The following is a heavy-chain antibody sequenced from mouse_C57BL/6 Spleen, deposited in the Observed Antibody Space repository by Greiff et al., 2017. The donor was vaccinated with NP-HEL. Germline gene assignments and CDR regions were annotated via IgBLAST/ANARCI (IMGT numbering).Heavy chain of an antibody. CDR3: ARETTVGTFDY. CDR2: ISYSGST. V-gene: IGHV3-1*01. Sequence: EVQRVESGPGMVKPSQSLSLTCTVTGYSITSGYDWHWIRHFPGNKLEWMGYISYSGSTNYNPSLKSRISITHDTSKNHFFLKLNSVTTEDTATYYCARETTVGTFDYWGQGTTLTVSS. D-gene: IGHD1-1*01. J-gene: IGHJ2*01. CDR1: GYSITSGYD.